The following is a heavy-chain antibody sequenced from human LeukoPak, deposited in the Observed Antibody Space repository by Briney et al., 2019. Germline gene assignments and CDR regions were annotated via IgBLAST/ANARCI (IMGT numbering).Heavy chain of an antibody. D-gene: IGHD3-10*01. Sequence: EASVKVSCKASGYTFTSYYMHWVRQAPGQGLEWMGIINPSGGSTSYAQKFQGRVTMTTDTSTSTVYMELSSLRSEETAVYYCARVRSRVRGAFDIWGQGTMVTVSS. V-gene: IGHV1-46*01. CDR1: GYTFTSYY. CDR3: ARVRSRVRGAFDI. J-gene: IGHJ3*02. CDR2: INPSGGST.